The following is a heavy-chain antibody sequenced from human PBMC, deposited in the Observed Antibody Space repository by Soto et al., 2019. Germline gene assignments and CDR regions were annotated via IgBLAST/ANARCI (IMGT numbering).Heavy chain of an antibody. CDR2: ISSSSSTI. J-gene: IGHJ4*02. Sequence: PGGSLRLSCAASGFTFSTYSMNWVRQAPGKGLEWVSYISSSSSTIYYADSVKGRFTISRDNAKNSLYLQMNSLRDEDTAVYYCARDYYYDSSGYYYRFDYWGQGTLVTVSS. CDR3: ARDYYYDSSGYYYRFDY. CDR1: GFTFSTYS. V-gene: IGHV3-48*02. D-gene: IGHD3-22*01.